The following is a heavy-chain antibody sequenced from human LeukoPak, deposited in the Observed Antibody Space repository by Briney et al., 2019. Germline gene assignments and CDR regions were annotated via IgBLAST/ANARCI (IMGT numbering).Heavy chain of an antibody. CDR1: GFTFSAYS. CDR2: VSGSSIYI. D-gene: IGHD3-22*01. CDR3: ARALYDSSGYYFDY. J-gene: IGHJ4*02. Sequence: GGSLRLSCATSGFTFSAYSMNWVRQAPGKGLEWVSSVSGSSIYINYADSVKGRFTISSDNAKNSLYLQMNSLRAEDTAVYYCARALYDSSGYYFDYWGQGTLVTVSS. V-gene: IGHV3-21*01.